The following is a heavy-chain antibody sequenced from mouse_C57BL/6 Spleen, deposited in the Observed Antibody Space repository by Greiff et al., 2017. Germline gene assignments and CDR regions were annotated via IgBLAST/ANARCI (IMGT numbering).Heavy chain of an antibody. Sequence: EVQLQQSGPELVKPGASVKMSCKASGYTFTDYNMHWVKQSHGKSLEWIGYINPNNGGTSYNQKFKGKATLTVNKSSSTAYMELRSLTSEDSAVYYCARSSAGPYYFDDWGQGTTLTVSS. J-gene: IGHJ2*01. CDR1: GYTFTDYN. CDR3: ARSSAGPYYFDD. D-gene: IGHD4-1*01. CDR2: INPNNGGT. V-gene: IGHV1-22*01.